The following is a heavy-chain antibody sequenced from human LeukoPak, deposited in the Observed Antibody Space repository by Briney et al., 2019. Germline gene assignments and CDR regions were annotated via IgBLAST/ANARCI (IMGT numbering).Heavy chain of an antibody. CDR1: GFTVSSNY. J-gene: IGHJ4*02. Sequence: GGPLRLSCAASGFTVSSNYMSWVRQAPGKGLEWVSVIYSGGSTYYADSVKGRFTISRDNSKNTLYLQMNSLRAEDTAVYYCARVKYGDARYGFPAPFDYWGQGTLVTVSS. V-gene: IGHV3-53*01. CDR2: IYSGGST. CDR3: ARVKYGDARYGFPAPFDY. D-gene: IGHD4-17*01.